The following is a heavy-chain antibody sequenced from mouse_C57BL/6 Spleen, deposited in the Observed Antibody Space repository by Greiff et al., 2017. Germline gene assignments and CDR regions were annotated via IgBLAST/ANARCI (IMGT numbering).Heavy chain of an antibody. CDR1: GFTFSSYP. CDR2: LSGGGGNT. Sequence: DVKLVESGGGLVKPGGSLKLSCAASGFTFSSYPMSWVRQTPEKRLEWVATLSGGGGNTYYPDSVTGRFTISRDNAKNTVYLQMSSLRSEDTALYDCARQEIYYGNYGFDYWGQGTTLTVSS. CDR3: ARQEIYYGNYGFDY. D-gene: IGHD2-1*01. J-gene: IGHJ2*01. V-gene: IGHV5-9*01.